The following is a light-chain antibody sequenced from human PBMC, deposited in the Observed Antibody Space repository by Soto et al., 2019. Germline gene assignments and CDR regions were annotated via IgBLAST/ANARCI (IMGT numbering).Light chain of an antibody. V-gene: IGKV3-11*01. Sequence: MVLSQSPATLSLSPGKRATLSCRASQRISSYLAWYQQKPGQAPRLFIYDASNRATGIPARFSGSGSGTDFTLTIGSLEPEDFAVYYCQQRSEWPITFGQGTRLEIK. J-gene: IGKJ5*01. CDR3: QQRSEWPIT. CDR2: DAS. CDR1: QRISSY.